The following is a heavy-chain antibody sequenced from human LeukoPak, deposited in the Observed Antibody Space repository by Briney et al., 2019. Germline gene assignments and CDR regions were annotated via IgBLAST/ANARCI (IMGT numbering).Heavy chain of an antibody. CDR2: INHSGST. CDR1: GGSISSGGYY. CDR3: ARGSIAARLNWFDP. Sequence: SQTLSLTCAVSGGSISSGGYYWSWIRQPPGKGLEWIGEINHSGSTNYNPSLKSRVTISVDTAKNQFSLKLSSVTAADTAVYYCARGSIAARLNWFDPWGQGTLVTVSS. D-gene: IGHD6-6*01. V-gene: IGHV4-30-2*01. J-gene: IGHJ5*02.